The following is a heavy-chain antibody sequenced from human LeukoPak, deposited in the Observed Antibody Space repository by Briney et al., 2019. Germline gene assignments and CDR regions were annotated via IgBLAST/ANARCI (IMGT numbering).Heavy chain of an antibody. J-gene: IGHJ5*02. CDR3: ARGRRGITFGGVIVIPEHWFDP. Sequence: SETLSLTCTVSGGSISSYYWSWIRQPPGKGLEWIGYIYYSGSTNYNPSLKSRVTISVDTSKNQFSLKLSSVTAADTAVYYCARGRRGITFGGVIVIPEHWFDPWGQGTLVTVSS. CDR2: IYYSGST. D-gene: IGHD3-16*02. V-gene: IGHV4-59*12. CDR1: GGSISSYY.